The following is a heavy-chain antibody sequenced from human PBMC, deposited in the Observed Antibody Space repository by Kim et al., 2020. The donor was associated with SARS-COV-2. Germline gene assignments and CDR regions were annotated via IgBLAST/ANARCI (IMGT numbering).Heavy chain of an antibody. J-gene: IGHJ3*02. Sequence: KQSRKSRVTISVETSKNRFSLKLRSVTAADTAVYYCARLRIVGTTHAFDIWGQGTMVTVSS. V-gene: IGHV4-30-2*03. D-gene: IGHD1-26*01. CDR3: ARLRIVGTTHAFDI.